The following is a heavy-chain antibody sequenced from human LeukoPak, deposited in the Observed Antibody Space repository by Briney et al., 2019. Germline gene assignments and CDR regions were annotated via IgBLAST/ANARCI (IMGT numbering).Heavy chain of an antibody. J-gene: IGHJ4*02. V-gene: IGHV3-23*01. D-gene: IGHD6-19*01. CDR1: GFTFSSHA. CDR3: AKRSSGWYYFDY. CDR2: ISGSGGST. Sequence: GGSLRLSCAASGFTFSSHAMSWVRQAPGKGLEWVSAISGSGGSTYYADSVKGRFTISRDNSKNTLYLQMNSLRAEDTAVYYCAKRSSGWYYFDYWGQGTLVTVSS.